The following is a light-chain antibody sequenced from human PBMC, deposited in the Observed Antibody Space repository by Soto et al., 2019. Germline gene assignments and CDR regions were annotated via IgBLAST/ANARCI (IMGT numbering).Light chain of an antibody. J-gene: IGKJ3*01. V-gene: IGKV1-12*01. CDR3: QQYSSFPFT. Sequence: DIQMTQSPSSVSASVGDRVTSTCRESQGSSTWLAWYQQKPGNAPKLLVYSASSLQSGVPSRFSGSGYGTDFTLTITRLQPEDFATYYCQQYSSFPFTFGPGTIVDI. CDR1: QGSSTW. CDR2: SAS.